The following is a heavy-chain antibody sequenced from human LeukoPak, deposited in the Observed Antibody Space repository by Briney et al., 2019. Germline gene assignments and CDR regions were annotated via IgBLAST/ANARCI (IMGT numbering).Heavy chain of an antibody. CDR1: GFTFSTHA. CDR2: IGTSGTGT. CDR3: AKAPRGATVTSFDY. Sequence: GGSLRLSCAASGFTFSTHAMGWVRQAPGKGLEWVSAIGTSGTGTYYADSVRGRFTISRDNSKNTLYLQTNSLRAEDTAVYYCAKAPRGATVTSFDYWGQGTLVTVSS. J-gene: IGHJ4*02. D-gene: IGHD4-4*01. V-gene: IGHV3-23*01.